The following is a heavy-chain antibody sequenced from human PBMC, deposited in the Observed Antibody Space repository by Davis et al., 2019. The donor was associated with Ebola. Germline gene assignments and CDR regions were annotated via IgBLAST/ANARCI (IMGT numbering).Heavy chain of an antibody. J-gene: IGHJ5*02. CDR1: GGSISSYY. D-gene: IGHD6-13*01. Sequence: MPSETLSLTCTVSGGSISSYYWSWIRQPPGKGLEWIGYIYYSGSTNYNPSLKSRVTISVDTSKNQFSLKLSSVTAADTAVYYCARRRAGTLWFDPWGQGTLVTVSS. CDR2: IYYSGST. CDR3: ARRRAGTLWFDP. V-gene: IGHV4-59*08.